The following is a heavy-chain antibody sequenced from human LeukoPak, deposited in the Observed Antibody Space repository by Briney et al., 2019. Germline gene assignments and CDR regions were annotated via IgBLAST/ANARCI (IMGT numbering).Heavy chain of an antibody. CDR2: ASPKTGRT. J-gene: IGHJ5*02. D-gene: IGHD1-1*01. CDR1: GYTFRIHD. CDR3: ARESERNDGWFDP. V-gene: IGHV1-8*01. Sequence: GASVKVSCKASGYTFRIHDFNWVRQAPGQGLEWMGWASPKTGRTGYAPKFQGRVYMTTNASLSTAYMELSSLRSDDTAVYFCARESERNDGWFDPWGQGTLVTVSS.